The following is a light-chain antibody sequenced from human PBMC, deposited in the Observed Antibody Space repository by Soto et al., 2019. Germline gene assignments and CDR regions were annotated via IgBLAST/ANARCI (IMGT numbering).Light chain of an antibody. CDR1: SGSIGSNS. Sequence: NFMLTQPHSVSESPGKTVTISCTRSSGSIGSNSVQWYQQRPGSAPTTVIYEDDQRPSGVPNRFAGSIDRSSNSASLTISGLTTEDEADYYCQSYDTHTVVFGGGTQLTVL. CDR2: EDD. V-gene: IGLV6-57*04. J-gene: IGLJ2*01. CDR3: QSYDTHTVV.